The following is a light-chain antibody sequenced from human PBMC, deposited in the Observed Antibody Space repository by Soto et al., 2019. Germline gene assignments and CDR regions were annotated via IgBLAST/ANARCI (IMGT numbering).Light chain of an antibody. Sequence: QSALTQPRSVSGSPGQSVTISCTGTSSDVGGYNYVSWYQQHPGKAPKLMIYDVSKRPSGVPDRFSGSKFGNTASLTISGLQAEDEADYYCCSYAGTPYVFGTGTKVTVL. V-gene: IGLV2-11*01. CDR2: DVS. CDR1: SSDVGGYNY. J-gene: IGLJ1*01. CDR3: CSYAGTPYV.